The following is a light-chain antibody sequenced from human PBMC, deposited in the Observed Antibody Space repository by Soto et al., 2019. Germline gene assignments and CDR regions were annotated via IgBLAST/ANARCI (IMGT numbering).Light chain of an antibody. V-gene: IGLV2-14*03. CDR1: SSGVVGYNY. Sequence: QSVLTQPASVSGSPGQSITISCTGTSSGVVGYNYVSWYQHHPGKAPKLMIFDVSNRPSGVSNRFSGSKSDNTASLTISGLQPEDEADDYCSSYTTSNTRQIVFGTGTKLTVL. J-gene: IGLJ1*01. CDR3: SSYTTSNTRQIV. CDR2: DVS.